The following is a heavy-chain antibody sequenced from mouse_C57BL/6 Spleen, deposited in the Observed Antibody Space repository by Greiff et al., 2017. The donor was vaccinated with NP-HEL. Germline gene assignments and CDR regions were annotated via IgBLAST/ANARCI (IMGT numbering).Heavy chain of an antibody. J-gene: IGHJ2*01. D-gene: IGHD1-1*01. Sequence: EVKLQESGPGLVKPSQSLSLTCSVTGYSITSGYYWNWIRQFPGNKLEWMGYISYDGSNNYNPSLKNRISITRDTSKNQFFLKLNSVTTEDTATYYCARERTTVVATEFDYWGQGTTLTVSS. V-gene: IGHV3-6*01. CDR2: ISYDGSN. CDR1: GYSITSGYY. CDR3: ARERTTVVATEFDY.